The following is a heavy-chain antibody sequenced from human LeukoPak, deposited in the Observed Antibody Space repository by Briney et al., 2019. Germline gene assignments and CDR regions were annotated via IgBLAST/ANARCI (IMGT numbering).Heavy chain of an antibody. J-gene: IGHJ4*02. CDR1: GYTFTSYG. Sequence: GASVKVSCKASGYTFTSYGISWVRQAPGQGLEWMGWISAYNGNTNYAQKLQGRVTMTTDTSTSTAYMELRSLRSDDTAVYYCARDLITRKITFGGVISPPFDYWGQGTLVTVSS. V-gene: IGHV1-18*01. D-gene: IGHD3-16*02. CDR3: ARDLITRKITFGGVISPPFDY. CDR2: ISAYNGNT.